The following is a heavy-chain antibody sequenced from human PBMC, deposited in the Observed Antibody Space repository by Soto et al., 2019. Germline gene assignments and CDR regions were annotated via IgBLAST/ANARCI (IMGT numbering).Heavy chain of an antibody. Sequence: QVQLVQSGAEVKKPGASVKVSCKASGYTFTSYGISWVRQAPGQGLEWMGWISAYNGNTNYAQKLQGRVTMTTDTSTSTAYMELRSLRSDDTAVYYCARDSFDFWSSNYYYYYGMDVWGQGTTVTVSS. D-gene: IGHD3-3*01. V-gene: IGHV1-18*01. CDR1: GYTFTSYG. CDR3: ARDSFDFWSSNYYYYYGMDV. CDR2: ISAYNGNT. J-gene: IGHJ6*02.